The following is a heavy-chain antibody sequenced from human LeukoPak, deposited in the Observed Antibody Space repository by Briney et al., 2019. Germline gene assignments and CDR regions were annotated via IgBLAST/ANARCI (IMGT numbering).Heavy chain of an antibody. CDR1: GFIIFKSW. Sequence: GGSLRLSCAASGFIIFKSWMTWVRQAPGKGLEWVAIIKQDASETYYLDSVKGRFTISRDNAKNSIYLHMIRLRVEDTAVYYCARVAGEASGYHPFDIWGQGTMVTASS. D-gene: IGHD3-22*01. CDR3: ARVAGEASGYHPFDI. V-gene: IGHV3-7*01. J-gene: IGHJ3*02. CDR2: IKQDASET.